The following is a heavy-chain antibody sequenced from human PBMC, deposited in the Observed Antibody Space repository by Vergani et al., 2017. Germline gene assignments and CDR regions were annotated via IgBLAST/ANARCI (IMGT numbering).Heavy chain of an antibody. J-gene: IGHJ4*02. CDR1: GFTFSSCA. CDR3: ARSRLERWLHLGYFDY. V-gene: IGHV3-23*01. Sequence: EVQLLESGGNLIQPGGSLRLSCGASGFTFSSCAMTWVRLAPGKGLQWVSAISGSGGNTFYTDSVKGRFTISRDNSKDTLYLQMNSLRVEDTAIYYCARSRLERWLHLGYFDYWGQGTLVTVSS. D-gene: IGHD5-24*01. CDR2: ISGSGGNT.